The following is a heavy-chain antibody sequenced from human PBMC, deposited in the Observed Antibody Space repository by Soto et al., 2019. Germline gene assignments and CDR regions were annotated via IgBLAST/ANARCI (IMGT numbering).Heavy chain of an antibody. CDR1: GGSISSYY. CDR3: ARDRIIGSYYYYGMDV. J-gene: IGHJ6*02. D-gene: IGHD2-15*01. Sequence: SETLSLTCTVSGGSISSYYWSWIRQPPGKGLEWIGYIYYSGSTNYNPSLKSRVTISVDTSKNQFSLKLSSVTAADTAVYYCARDRIIGSYYYYGMDVWGQGTTVTVSS. CDR2: IYYSGST. V-gene: IGHV4-59*01.